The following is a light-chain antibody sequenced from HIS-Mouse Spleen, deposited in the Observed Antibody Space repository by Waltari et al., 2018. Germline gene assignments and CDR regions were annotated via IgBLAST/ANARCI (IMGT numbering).Light chain of an antibody. CDR1: QSISSY. V-gene: IGKV1-39*01. J-gene: IGKJ2*01. CDR3: QQSYSTPRT. CDR2: AAS. Sequence: DIQMTQSPSSLSASVGDRVTITCRASQSISSYLNWYQQKPGKAPKLLIYAASSLQSGVPSRFSGSGSGKDFTLTISSLQPEDFATYYCQQSYSTPRTFGQGTKLEIK.